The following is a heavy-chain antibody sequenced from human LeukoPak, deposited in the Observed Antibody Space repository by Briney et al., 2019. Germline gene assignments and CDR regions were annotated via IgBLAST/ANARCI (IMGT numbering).Heavy chain of an antibody. D-gene: IGHD4-17*01. CDR2: ISYDGINE. V-gene: IGHV3-30*03. J-gene: IGHJ1*01. CDR1: GFTLRNYG. CDR3: ATGRVDYGDYGVVKH. Sequence: GGSLRLSCEVSGFTLRNYGMNWVRQAPGKGLEWVAVISYDGINEYYVDSVKGRFTISRDNSKNSLYLQMESLTIEDTAVYYCATGRVDYGDYGVVKHWGQGTLVTVSS.